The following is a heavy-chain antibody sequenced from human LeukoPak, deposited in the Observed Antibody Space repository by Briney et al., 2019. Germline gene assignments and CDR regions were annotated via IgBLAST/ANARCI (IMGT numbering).Heavy chain of an antibody. D-gene: IGHD6-13*01. J-gene: IGHJ6*04. CDR3: ARDPGAAAVYGMDV. V-gene: IGHV1-2*04. CDR1: GYTFTGYY. CDR2: INPNSGGT. Sequence: GASVKVSCKASGYTFTGYYMHWVRQAPGQGLEWMGWINPNSGGTNYAQKFQGWVTMTRDTSISTAYMELSRLRSDDTAVYYCARDPGAAAVYGMDVWGKGTTVTVSS.